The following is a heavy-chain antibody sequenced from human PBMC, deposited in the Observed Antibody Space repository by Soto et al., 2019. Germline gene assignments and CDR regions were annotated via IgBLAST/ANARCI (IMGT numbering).Heavy chain of an antibody. CDR1: GFTFSSYA. J-gene: IGHJ4*02. V-gene: IGHV3-30-3*01. Sequence: GGSLRLSCAASGFTFSSYAMHWVRQAPGKGLEWVALISYDGSDKDYADSVKGRFTISRDNSRNTLFLQMNSLRAEDTAVYCCARDYYKYYDSSGYYRSPAYWGQGTLVTVSS. CDR2: ISYDGSDK. CDR3: ARDYYKYYDSSGYYRSPAY. D-gene: IGHD3-22*01.